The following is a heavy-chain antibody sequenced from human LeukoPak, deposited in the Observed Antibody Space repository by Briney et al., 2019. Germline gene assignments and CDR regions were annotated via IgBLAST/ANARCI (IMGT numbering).Heavy chain of an antibody. V-gene: IGHV3-23*01. J-gene: IGHJ4*02. Sequence: PGGSLRLSCAASGFIFSRYVMSWVRQAPGKGLEWVSAISSIGGSTYYANSVRGRLTISRDNSKNTLYLQMNSLRAEDTAVYYCARGRQNYGDYPYWGQGTLVTVSS. CDR1: GFIFSRYV. D-gene: IGHD4-17*01. CDR3: ARGRQNYGDYPY. CDR2: ISSIGGST.